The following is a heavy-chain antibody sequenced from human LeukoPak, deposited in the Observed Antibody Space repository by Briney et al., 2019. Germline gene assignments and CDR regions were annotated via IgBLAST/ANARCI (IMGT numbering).Heavy chain of an antibody. CDR2: IYYSGST. V-gene: IGHV4-59*02. J-gene: IGHJ3*02. Sequence: PSETLSLTCTVSGGSVNSYYWSWIRQPPGKGLEWIGYIYYSGSTNYNPSLKSRVTISVDTSKNQFSLKLSSVTAADTAVYYCARVAGYDGIKDAFDIWGQGTMVTVSS. CDR3: ARVAGYDGIKDAFDI. D-gene: IGHD1-26*01. CDR1: GGSVNSYY.